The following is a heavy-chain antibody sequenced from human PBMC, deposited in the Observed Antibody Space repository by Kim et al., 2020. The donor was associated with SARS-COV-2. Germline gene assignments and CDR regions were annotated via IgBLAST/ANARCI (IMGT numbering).Heavy chain of an antibody. CDR2: IYYRGRT. J-gene: IGHJ3*02. D-gene: IGHD3-22*01. Sequence: SETLSLTRTVSGGSISSRSYYWGWIRQPPGKGREWIGSIYYRGRTYYNLSLKSRGTISVDTSKNQFSLKLSSMTAADTAVYYCARSVTMIVVVITGASDIWGQGTMVTVSS. CDR1: GGSISSRSYY. CDR3: ARSVTMIVVVITGASDI. V-gene: IGHV4-39*01.